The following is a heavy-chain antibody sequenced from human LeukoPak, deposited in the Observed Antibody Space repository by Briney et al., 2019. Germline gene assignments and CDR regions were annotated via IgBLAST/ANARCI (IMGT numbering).Heavy chain of an antibody. CDR2: MNPNSGDT. Sequence: ASVRVSCKASLYTFTGYYMRWVRQAPGQGLEWMGWMNPNSGDTNYAQKFQGRVTMTRDTSISTAYMELSRLRSDDTAVYYCAREGSSGWQIFDYWGQGTLVTVSS. D-gene: IGHD6-19*01. J-gene: IGHJ4*02. CDR1: LYTFTGYY. V-gene: IGHV1-2*02. CDR3: AREGSSGWQIFDY.